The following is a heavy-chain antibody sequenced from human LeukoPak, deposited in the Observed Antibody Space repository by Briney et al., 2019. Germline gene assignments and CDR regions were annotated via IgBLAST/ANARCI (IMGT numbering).Heavy chain of an antibody. Sequence: GGSLRLSCAASGFTFSSYAMHWVRQAPGKGLEWVAVISYDGSNKYYADSVKGRFTISRDNSKNTLYLQMNNLRAEDTAVYYCVRVGSSNWYAWGQGTLVTVSS. D-gene: IGHD6-13*01. CDR3: VRVGSSNWYA. CDR2: ISYDGSNK. J-gene: IGHJ5*02. V-gene: IGHV3-30-3*01. CDR1: GFTFSSYA.